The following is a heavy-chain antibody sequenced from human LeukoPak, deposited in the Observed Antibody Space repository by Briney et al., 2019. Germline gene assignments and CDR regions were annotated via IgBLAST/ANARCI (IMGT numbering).Heavy chain of an antibody. CDR3: AKDAQRGFDYSNSLES. Sequence: PGGSLTLSCAASGFTYSHYGMPWVRQVPGKGLEWVAVIWSDGTEKYYGDAVKGRFTISRDNSMKTLYLQMNSLRGDDTAVYYCAKDAQRGFDYSNSLESWGQGTLVTVSS. J-gene: IGHJ5*01. CDR1: GFTYSHYG. D-gene: IGHD4-11*01. V-gene: IGHV3-33*06. CDR2: IWSDGTEK.